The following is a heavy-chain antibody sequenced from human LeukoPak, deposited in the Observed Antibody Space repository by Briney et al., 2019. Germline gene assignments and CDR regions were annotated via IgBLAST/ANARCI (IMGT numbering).Heavy chain of an antibody. CDR1: GGSFSGYY. D-gene: IGHD3-22*01. J-gene: IGHJ4*02. Sequence: PSETLSLTCAVYGGSFSGYYWSWIRQPPGKGLEWIGYIYYSGSTNYNPSLKSRVTISVDTSKNQFSLKLSSVTAADTAVYYCAREKDDSSGYSDYYFDYWGQGTLVTVSS. V-gene: IGHV4-59*01. CDR3: AREKDDSSGYSDYYFDY. CDR2: IYYSGST.